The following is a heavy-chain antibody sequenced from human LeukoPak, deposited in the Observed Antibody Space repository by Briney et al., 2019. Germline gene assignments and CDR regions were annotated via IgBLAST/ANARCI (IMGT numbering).Heavy chain of an antibody. D-gene: IGHD1-7*01. CDR1: GYTFSGYY. CDR2: INPNSGGT. CDR3: AREELLAFDY. Sequence: GASVKVSCKASGYTFSGYYMHWVRQAPGQGPEWMGWINPNSGGTNYAQKFQGRVTMTTDTSISTAYMELSRLRSDDTAVYYCAREELLAFDYWGQGSLVTVSS. J-gene: IGHJ4*02. V-gene: IGHV1-2*02.